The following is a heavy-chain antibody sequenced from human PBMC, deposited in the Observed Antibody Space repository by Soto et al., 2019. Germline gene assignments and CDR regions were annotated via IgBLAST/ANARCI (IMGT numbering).Heavy chain of an antibody. Sequence: LRLSCAASGFTFNNAWMGWVRQAPGQGLEWVGHMKSKSEGETTDYAAPVKGRFTISRDDSKNTVYLQMNSLTTEDTAVYYCTAQFYFDASGYSFDLWGQGTLVTVSS. D-gene: IGHD3-22*01. CDR2: MKSKSEGETT. CDR1: GFTFNNAW. CDR3: TAQFYFDASGYSFDL. V-gene: IGHV3-15*01. J-gene: IGHJ4*02.